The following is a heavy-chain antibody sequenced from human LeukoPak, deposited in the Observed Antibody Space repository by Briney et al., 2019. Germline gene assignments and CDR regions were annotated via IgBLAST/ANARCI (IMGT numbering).Heavy chain of an antibody. CDR2: INPSSGNT. CDR3: ARTGTTVGDWIDP. V-gene: IGHV1-8*01. Sequence: ASVKVSCKSSGYTFTDYDINWVRQATGQGLEWMGSINPSSGNTAYAPKFQGRVTMTRNISIRIAYMVLSSLRDDDTAVYFCARTGTTVGDWIDPWGRGTLVTVSS. CDR1: GYTFTDYD. J-gene: IGHJ5*02. D-gene: IGHD1-1*01.